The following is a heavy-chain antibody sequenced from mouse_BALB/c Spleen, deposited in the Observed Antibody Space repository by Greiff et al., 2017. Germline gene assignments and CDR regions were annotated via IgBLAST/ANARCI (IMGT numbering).Heavy chain of an antibody. CDR2: ISNLVFSF. CDR3: GRDGSSYEYAMDY. CDR1: GFTFSDYG. Sequence: DVKLVESGGGLVPPGGSRKLSCAASGFTFSDYGMVWVRQAPGKGPEWVAFISNLVFSFYYADIVTGRFTITREKAKNNLDLEMISLRSEDAAMYYCGRDGSSYEYAMDYWGQGTSVTVSS. V-gene: IGHV5-15*02. D-gene: IGHD1-1*01. J-gene: IGHJ4*01.